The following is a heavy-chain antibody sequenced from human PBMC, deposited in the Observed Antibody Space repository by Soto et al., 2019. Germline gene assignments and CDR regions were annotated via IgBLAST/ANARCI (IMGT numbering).Heavy chain of an antibody. CDR3: AGRGHGVDY. CDR2: IYYSGST. J-gene: IGHJ4*02. V-gene: IGHV4-59*01. Sequence: SETLSLTWTVFGGSISSYYWSWIRQPPGKGLEWIGYIYYSGSTNYNPSLKSRVTISVDTSKNQFSLKLSSVTAADTAVYYYAGRGHGVDYWGQGTLVTVSS. CDR1: GGSISSYY.